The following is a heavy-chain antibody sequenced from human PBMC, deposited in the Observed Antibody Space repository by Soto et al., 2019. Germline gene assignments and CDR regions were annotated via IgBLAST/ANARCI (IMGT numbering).Heavy chain of an antibody. CDR2: IYYSGST. V-gene: IGHV4-31*03. Sequence: QVQLQESGPGLVKPSQTLSLTCTVSGGSISSGGYYWSWIRQHPGKGLEWIGYIYYSGSTFHNPSLKSRVTISVDTSKNQFSLKLSSVTAEDTAVYYCARVSTMIVVVITDDAFDIWGQGTMVTVSS. D-gene: IGHD3-22*01. J-gene: IGHJ3*02. CDR1: GGSISSGGYY. CDR3: ARVSTMIVVVITDDAFDI.